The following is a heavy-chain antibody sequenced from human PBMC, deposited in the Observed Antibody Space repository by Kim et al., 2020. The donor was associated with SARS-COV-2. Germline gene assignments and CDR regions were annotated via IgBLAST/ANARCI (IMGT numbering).Heavy chain of an antibody. J-gene: IGHJ2*01. D-gene: IGHD3-9*01. CDR2: IYYSGST. Sequence: SETLSLTCTVSGGSISGSSYYWGWIRQPPGKGLEWIGSIYYSGSTYYNPSLKSRVTISVDTSKNQFSLKLSSVTAADTAVYYCASLRGSRLTGYYNYWYFDLWGRGTLVTVSS. V-gene: IGHV4-39*01. CDR1: GGSISGSSYY. CDR3: ASLRGSRLTGYYNYWYFDL.